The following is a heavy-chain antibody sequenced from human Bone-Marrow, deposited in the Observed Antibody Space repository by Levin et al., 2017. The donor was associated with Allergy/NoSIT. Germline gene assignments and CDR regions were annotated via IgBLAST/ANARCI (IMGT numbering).Heavy chain of an antibody. CDR1: GFNVDDYA. D-gene: IGHD5-24*01. Sequence: PGGSLRLSCAVSGFNVDDYAMHWVRQAPGKGLEWVSGITWNRGKKDYADSVMGRFTISRDSVKNSLYLEMNSLRGEDTALYYCVIDISGDGSNFDHWGQGTLVTVSS. J-gene: IGHJ4*02. CDR3: VIDISGDGSNFDH. V-gene: IGHV3-9*01. CDR2: ITWNRGKK.